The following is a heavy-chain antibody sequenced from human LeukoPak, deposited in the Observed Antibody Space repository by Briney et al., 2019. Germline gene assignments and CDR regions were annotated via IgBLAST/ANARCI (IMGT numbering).Heavy chain of an antibody. V-gene: IGHV4-30-2*01. CDR2: IYHSGST. CDR1: GGSISSVGYY. CDR3: AVGWIAARPPPYY. J-gene: IGHJ4*02. Sequence: SETLSLTCTVSGGSISSVGYYWSWIRQPPGKGLEWIGYIYHSGSTYYNPSLKSRVTISVDRSKNQFSLKLSSVTAADTAVYYCAVGWIAARPPPYYWGQGTLVTVSS. D-gene: IGHD6-6*01.